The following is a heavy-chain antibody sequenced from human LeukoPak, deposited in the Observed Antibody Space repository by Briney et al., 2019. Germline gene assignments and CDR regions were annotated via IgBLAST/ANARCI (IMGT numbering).Heavy chain of an antibody. D-gene: IGHD6-19*01. J-gene: IGHJ3*02. CDR1: GFTFSTSW. CDR3: ASKIPGYSSGWYIGAFDI. Sequence: GSLRLSCAASGFTFSTSWMTWVRQAPGKGLEWVSYISSSSSTIYYADSVKGRFTISRDNAKNSLYLQMNSLRAEDTAVYYCASKIPGYSSGWYIGAFDIWGQGTMVTVSS. V-gene: IGHV3-48*04. CDR2: ISSSSSTI.